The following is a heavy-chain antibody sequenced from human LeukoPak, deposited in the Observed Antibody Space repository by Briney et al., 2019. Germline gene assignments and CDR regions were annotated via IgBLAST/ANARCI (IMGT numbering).Heavy chain of an antibody. V-gene: IGHV4-38-2*02. D-gene: IGHD4-17*01. CDR2: IYHSEST. J-gene: IGHJ5*02. CDR1: GYSISSGYY. Sequence: SETLSLTCTVSGYSISSGYYWGWIRQPPGKGLEWIGSIYHSESTYYNPSLKSRVTISVDTSKNQFSLKLSSVTAADTAVYYCARSGDDYGVSWFDPWGQGTLVTVSS. CDR3: ARSGDDYGVSWFDP.